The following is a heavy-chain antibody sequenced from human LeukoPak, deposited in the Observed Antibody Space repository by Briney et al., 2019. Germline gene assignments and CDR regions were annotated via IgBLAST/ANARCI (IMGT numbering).Heavy chain of an antibody. Sequence: PGGSLRLSCAASGIIFSKYGMSWVRQASGKGLEWVGHSGGNGGNYASIYAESVKGRFTMSRDDSQNMAYLQMNSLKTDDTAVYYCHSDASGRPWGQGTLVSVSS. CDR2: SGGNGGNYAS. D-gene: IGHD3-10*01. J-gene: IGHJ4*02. CDR3: HSDASGRP. V-gene: IGHV3-73*01. CDR1: GIIFSKYG.